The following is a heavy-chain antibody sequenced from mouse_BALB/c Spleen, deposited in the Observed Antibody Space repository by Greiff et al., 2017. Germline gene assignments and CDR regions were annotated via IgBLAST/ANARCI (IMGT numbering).Heavy chain of an antibody. Sequence: QVQLQQSGAELARPGASVKLSCKASGYTFTSYWMQWVKQRPGQGLEWIGAIYPGDGDTRYTQKFKGKATLTADKSSSTAYMQLSSLASEDSAVYYCARGKTTGSRYFDYWGQGTTLTVSS. V-gene: IGHV1-87*01. CDR1: GYTFTSYW. CDR3: ARGKTTGSRYFDY. D-gene: IGHD1-1*01. CDR2: IYPGDGDT. J-gene: IGHJ2*01.